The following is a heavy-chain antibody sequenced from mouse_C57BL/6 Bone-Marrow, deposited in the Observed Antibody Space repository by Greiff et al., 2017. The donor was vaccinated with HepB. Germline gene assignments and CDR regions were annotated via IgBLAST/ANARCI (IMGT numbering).Heavy chain of an antibody. CDR1: GYAFTNYL. D-gene: IGHD1-1*01. J-gene: IGHJ2*01. Sequence: VQLVESGAELVRPGTSVKVSCKASGYAFTNYLIEWVKQRPGQGLEWIGVINPGSGGTNYNEKFKGKATLTADKSSSTAYMQLSSLTSEDSAVYFCARDTTVVAGDYWGQGTTLTVSS. V-gene: IGHV1-54*01. CDR2: INPGSGGT. CDR3: ARDTTVVAGDY.